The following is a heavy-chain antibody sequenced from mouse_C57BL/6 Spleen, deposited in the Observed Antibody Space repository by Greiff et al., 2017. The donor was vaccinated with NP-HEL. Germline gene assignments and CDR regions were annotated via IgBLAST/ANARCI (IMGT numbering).Heavy chain of an antibody. CDR1: GYAFSSYW. V-gene: IGHV1-80*01. J-gene: IGHJ4*01. Sequence: VQLQQSGAELVKPGASVKISCKASGYAFSSYWMNWVKQRPGKGLEWIGQIYPGDGDTNYNGKFKGKATLTADKSSSTAYMQLSSLTSEDSAVYFCARGGDYSIYAMDYWGQGTSVTVSS. CDR3: ARGGDYSIYAMDY. CDR2: IYPGDGDT. D-gene: IGHD2-5*01.